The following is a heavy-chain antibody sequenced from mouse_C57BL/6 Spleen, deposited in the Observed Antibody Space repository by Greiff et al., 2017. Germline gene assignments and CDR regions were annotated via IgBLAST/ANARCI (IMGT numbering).Heavy chain of an antibody. CDR2: ISYDGSN. J-gene: IGHJ2*01. CDR3: ARGPIYYYGSALDY. D-gene: IGHD1-1*01. Sequence: EVKLLESGPGLVKPSQSLSLTCSVTGYSITSGYYWNWIRQFPGNKLEWMGYISYDGSNNYNPSLNNRISITRDTSKNQFFLKLNSVTTEDTATYYCARGPIYYYGSALDYWGQGTTLTVSS. CDR1: GYSITSGYY. V-gene: IGHV3-6*01.